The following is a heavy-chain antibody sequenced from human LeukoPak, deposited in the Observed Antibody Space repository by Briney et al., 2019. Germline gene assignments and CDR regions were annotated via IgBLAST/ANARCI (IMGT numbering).Heavy chain of an antibody. CDR1: GYTFTSYY. Sequence: LRASVKVSCKASGYTFTSYYMHWVRQAPGQGLEWMGIINPSGGSTSYAQKFQGRVTMTRDMSTSTVYMELSSLRSEDTAVYYCARGQAAADFYYYYMDVWGKGTTVTISS. CDR2: INPSGGST. CDR3: ARGQAAADFYYYYMDV. V-gene: IGHV1-46*01. J-gene: IGHJ6*03. D-gene: IGHD6-13*01.